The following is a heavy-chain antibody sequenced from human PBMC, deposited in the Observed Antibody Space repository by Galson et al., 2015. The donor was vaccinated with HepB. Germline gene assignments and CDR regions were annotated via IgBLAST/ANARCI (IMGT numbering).Heavy chain of an antibody. V-gene: IGHV3-53*01. CDR1: GFTVSSNY. CDR2: IYSGGST. Sequence: SLRLSCAASGFTVSSNYMSWVRQAPGKGLEWVSVIYSGGSTYYADSVKGRFTISRDNSKNTLYLQMNSLRAEDTAVYYCARMHEGGNYFGYWGQGTLVTVSS. J-gene: IGHJ4*02. CDR3: ARMHEGGNYFGY. D-gene: IGHD2-15*01.